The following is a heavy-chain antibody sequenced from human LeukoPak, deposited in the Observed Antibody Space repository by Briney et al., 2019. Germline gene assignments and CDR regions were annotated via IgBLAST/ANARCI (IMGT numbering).Heavy chain of an antibody. Sequence: HSETLSLTCTVSGGSISSYYWSWIRQPPGKGPEWIGYIYYSGSTNYNPSLKSRVTISVDTSKNQFSLKLSSVTAADTAVYYCAREICGGDCNNWFDPWGQGTLVTVSS. V-gene: IGHV4-59*01. CDR2: IYYSGST. J-gene: IGHJ5*02. CDR1: GGSISSYY. D-gene: IGHD2-21*02. CDR3: AREICGGDCNNWFDP.